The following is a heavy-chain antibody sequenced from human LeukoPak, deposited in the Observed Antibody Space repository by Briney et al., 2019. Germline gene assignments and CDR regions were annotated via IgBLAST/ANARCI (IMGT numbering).Heavy chain of an antibody. CDR3: ARDSTLVRPDYYYAMDV. CDR1: GFTVSSNY. D-gene: IGHD2-2*01. J-gene: IGHJ6*02. Sequence: PGGSLRLSCAASGFTVSSNYMSGVRQAPGKGLEWVSIIYSGGSTYYADSVKGRFTISRDNSKNTLYLQMNSLRAEDTAVYYCARDSTLVRPDYYYAMDVWGQGTTVTVSS. V-gene: IGHV3-66*01. CDR2: IYSGGST.